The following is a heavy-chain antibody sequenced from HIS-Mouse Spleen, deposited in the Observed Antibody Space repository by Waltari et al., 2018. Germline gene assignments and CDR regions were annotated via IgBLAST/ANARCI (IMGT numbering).Heavy chain of an antibody. CDR3: ARDRSDILTGYHAFDI. CDR2: IYYSGST. Sequence: QLQLQESGPGLVKPSETLSLTCTVSGCSISSSSYYWGWNRRPPGKGLEWIGSIYYSGSTYYNPSLKSRVIISVDTSKNQFSLKLSSVTAADTAVYYCARDRSDILTGYHAFDIWGQGTMVTVSS. CDR1: GCSISSSSYY. V-gene: IGHV4-39*07. D-gene: IGHD3-9*01. J-gene: IGHJ3*02.